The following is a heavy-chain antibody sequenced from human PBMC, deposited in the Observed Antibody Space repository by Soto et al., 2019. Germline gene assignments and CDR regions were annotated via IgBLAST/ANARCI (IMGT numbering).Heavy chain of an antibody. J-gene: IGHJ5*02. Sequence: QVQLVESGGGVVQPGRSLRLSCAASGFTFSSYGMHWVRQAPGKGLEWVAVISYDGSNKYYADSVKGRFTISRDNSKNTLYLQMNSLRAEDTAVYYCARDPGITGTKGFDPWGQGTLVTVSS. D-gene: IGHD1-7*01. CDR1: GFTFSSYG. CDR2: ISYDGSNK. CDR3: ARDPGITGTKGFDP. V-gene: IGHV3-30*03.